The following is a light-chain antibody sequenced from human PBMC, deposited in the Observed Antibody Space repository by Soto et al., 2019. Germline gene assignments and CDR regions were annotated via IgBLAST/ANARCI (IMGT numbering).Light chain of an antibody. CDR2: EVS. CDR3: SSYTSSYFYV. CDR1: SSDVGAYNY. J-gene: IGLJ1*01. V-gene: IGLV2-14*01. Sequence: QSALTQPASVSGSPGQSITISCTGTSSDVGAYNYVSWYQQHPGKAPKLIISEVSDRPSGISARFTGSKSGNVASLTISGLQTEDEADYFCSSYTSSYFYVFGPGTKLTVL.